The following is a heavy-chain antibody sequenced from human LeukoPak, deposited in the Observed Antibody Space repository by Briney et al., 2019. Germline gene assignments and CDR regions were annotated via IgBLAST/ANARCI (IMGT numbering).Heavy chain of an antibody. CDR3: ARVDYEVDY. J-gene: IGHJ4*02. D-gene: IGHD4-17*01. CDR1: GYTFTGYY. Sequence: ASVKVSCKASGYTFTGYYMHWVRQAPGQGLEWMGWINPNSGGTNYAQKFQGRVTISVDTSKDQFSLKLSSVTAADTAVYYCARVDYEVDYWGQGTLVTVSS. V-gene: IGHV1-2*02. CDR2: INPNSGGT.